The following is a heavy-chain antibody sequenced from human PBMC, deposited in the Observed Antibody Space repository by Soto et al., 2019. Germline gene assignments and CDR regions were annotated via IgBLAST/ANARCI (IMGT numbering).Heavy chain of an antibody. Sequence: GGSLRLSCTASGFTFGDYAMSWFRQAPGKGLEWVGFIRSKAYGGTTEYAASVKGRFTISRDDSKSIAYLQMNSLKTEDTAVYYCTRDEGLILTGYLWGFYYFDYWGQGTLVTVSS. CDR1: GFTFGDYA. CDR2: IRSKAYGGTT. D-gene: IGHD3-9*01. CDR3: TRDEGLILTGYLWGFYYFDY. V-gene: IGHV3-49*03. J-gene: IGHJ4*02.